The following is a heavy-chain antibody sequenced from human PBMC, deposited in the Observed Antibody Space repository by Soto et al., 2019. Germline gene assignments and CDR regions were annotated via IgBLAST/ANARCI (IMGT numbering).Heavy chain of an antibody. CDR3: ARDKVVGRTLTTHYYYGLDV. D-gene: IGHD2-15*01. CDR2: ISGSGSNT. CDR1: GFTFRSHD. V-gene: IGHV3-23*01. J-gene: IGHJ6*02. Sequence: VGSLRLSCEASGFTFRSHDMSWVRQARGKELEWVATISGSGSNTHYTDSVKGRFIISKDNAKNTMYLQMDSLRAEDTAVYYCARDKVVGRTLTTHYYYGLDVWGQGTSVTVSS.